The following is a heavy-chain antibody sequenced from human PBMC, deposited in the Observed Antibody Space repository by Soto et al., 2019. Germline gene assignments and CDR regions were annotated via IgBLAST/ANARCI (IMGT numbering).Heavy chain of an antibody. V-gene: IGHV3-23*01. CDR2: LSGSGGRT. Sequence: PGWSLRLSFAASGFTISDYAMNWVRQSTGKGLEWVSALSGSGGRTYYVYSVKGRFTVSRDNSKNTLYLQMNSLRVEDTAVYYCERGPGSLMSWALDYWRQGTLVTVSS. J-gene: IGHJ4*02. CDR3: ERGPGSLMSWALDY. D-gene: IGHD2-15*01. CDR1: GFTISDYA.